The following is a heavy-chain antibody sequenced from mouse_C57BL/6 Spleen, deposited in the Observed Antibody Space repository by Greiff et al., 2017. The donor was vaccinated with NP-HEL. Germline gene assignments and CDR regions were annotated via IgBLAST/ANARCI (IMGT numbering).Heavy chain of an antibody. V-gene: IGHV5-9-1*02. CDR1: GFTFSSYA. J-gene: IGHJ3*01. CDR2: ISSGGDYI. D-gene: IGHD2-4*01. CDR3: TREYDDDVFAY. Sequence: DVMLVESGEGLVKPGGSLKLSCAASGFTFSSYAMSWVRQTPEKRLEWVAYISSGGDYIYYADTVKGRFTISRDNARNTLYLQMSSLKSEDTAMYYCTREYDDDVFAYWGQGTLVTVSA.